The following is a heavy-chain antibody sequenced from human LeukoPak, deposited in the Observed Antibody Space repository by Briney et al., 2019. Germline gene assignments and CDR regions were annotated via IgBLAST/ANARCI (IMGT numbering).Heavy chain of an antibody. CDR2: VYYSGTT. CDR3: ARDCGGDSYLGAFDI. CDR1: GGSIHTYY. V-gene: IGHV4-59*13. Sequence: SETLSLTCSVSGGSIHTYYWTWIRQPPGKGLEWIGNVYYSGTTYYNPSLRSRLTISVDTSKNQFSLKLNSVTAADTAVYFCARDCGGDSYLGAFDIWGQGTVVTVSS. D-gene: IGHD2-21*02. J-gene: IGHJ3*02.